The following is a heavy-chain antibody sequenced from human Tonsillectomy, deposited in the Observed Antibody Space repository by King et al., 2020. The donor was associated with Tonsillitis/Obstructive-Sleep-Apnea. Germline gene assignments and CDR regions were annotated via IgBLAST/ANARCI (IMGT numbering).Heavy chain of an antibody. CDR2: INHSGST. Sequence: VQLQQWGAGLLKPSETLSLTFAVYGGSFSGYYWSWIRQPPGKGLEWIGEINHSGSTNYNPSLKSRVTISVDTSKNQFSLKLSSVTAADTAVYYCAPPSAAGNWFDPWGQGTLVTVSS. CDR3: APPSAAGNWFDP. J-gene: IGHJ5*02. CDR1: GGSFSGYY. V-gene: IGHV4-34*01. D-gene: IGHD6-13*01.